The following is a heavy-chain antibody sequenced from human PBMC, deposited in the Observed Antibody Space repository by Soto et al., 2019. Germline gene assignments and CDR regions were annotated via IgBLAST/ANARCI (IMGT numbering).Heavy chain of an antibody. V-gene: IGHV4-31*03. D-gene: IGHD5-18*01. Sequence: QVQLQEAGPGLVKASETLSLTCSVSGGSINSGGYLWSWIRQHPGKGLEWIGFVYYSGSHHYNPSHRSRVAILDEPSMTQISLELKSVNAEDPAVDLCVRGENGYGRYWGQGTLITVSP. CDR3: VRGENGYGRY. CDR1: GGSINSGGYL. CDR2: VYYSGSH. J-gene: IGHJ4*02.